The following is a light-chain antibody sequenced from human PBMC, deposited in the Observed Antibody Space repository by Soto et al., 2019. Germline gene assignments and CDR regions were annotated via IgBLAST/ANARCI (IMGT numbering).Light chain of an antibody. CDR2: DAS. CDR3: QQFHYWWT. J-gene: IGKJ1*01. Sequence: EIVMTQSPATLSVSPGERATLSCRASQNIDNKLVWYQQKPGQVPRLLIYDASTRATGIPARFSGSGSGIEFTLTISSLQSEDFAFYYCQQFHYWWTFGQGTKVDIK. V-gene: IGKV3-15*01. CDR1: QNIDNK.